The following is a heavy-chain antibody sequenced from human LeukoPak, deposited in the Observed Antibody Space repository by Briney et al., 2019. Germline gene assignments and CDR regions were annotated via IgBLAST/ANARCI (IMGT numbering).Heavy chain of an antibody. J-gene: IGHJ4*02. CDR3: AIYYDRQLHHGLIRY. V-gene: IGHV3-15*01. CDR2: IYSNSDGGTT. CDR1: GFIFNKAW. D-gene: IGHD3-16*01. Sequence: SGGPLRLSCAVSGFIFNKAWMSWVRQAPGKGLEWVGRIYSNSDGGTTDYTAPVTGRFIISRDDSKNTVFLEMTSLRTDDTAVYYCAIYYDRQLHHGLIRYWGQGTLVTVSS.